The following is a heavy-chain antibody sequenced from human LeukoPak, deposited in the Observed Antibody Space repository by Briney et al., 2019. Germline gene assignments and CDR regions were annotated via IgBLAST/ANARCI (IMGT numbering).Heavy chain of an antibody. V-gene: IGHV4-39*07. CDR3: ARDTHYYDSSGYYYGRGYYYYYMDV. CDR1: GGSISSSNYY. D-gene: IGHD3-22*01. Sequence: SETLSLTCTVSGGSISSSNYYRGWIRQPPGKGLEWIGSMSYSGRTYYNPSLKTRVTVSLDTSKNQFSLNLISVTAADTAVYYCARDTHYYDSSGYYYGRGYYYYYMDVWGKGTTVTVSS. J-gene: IGHJ6*03. CDR2: MSYSGRT.